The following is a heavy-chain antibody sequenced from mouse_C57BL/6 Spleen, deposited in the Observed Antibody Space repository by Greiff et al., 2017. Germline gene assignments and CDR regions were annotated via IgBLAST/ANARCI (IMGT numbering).Heavy chain of an antibody. D-gene: IGHD1-1*01. CDR1: GYTFTSYW. J-gene: IGHJ3*01. CDR2: IDPSDSYT. CDR3: ARLGYYGTPFAY. Sequence: QVQLKQPGAELVKPGASVKLSCKASGYTFTSYWMQWVKQRPGQGLEWIGEIDPSDSYTNYNQKFKGKATLTVDTSSSTAYMQLSSLTSEDSAVYYCARLGYYGTPFAYWGQGTLVTVSA. V-gene: IGHV1-50*01.